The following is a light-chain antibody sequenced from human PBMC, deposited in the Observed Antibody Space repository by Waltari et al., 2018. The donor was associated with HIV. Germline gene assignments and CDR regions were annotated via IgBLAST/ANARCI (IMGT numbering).Light chain of an antibody. Sequence: QSALTQPRSVSGSPGQSVTIPCTGTSRAVGAYNYVSWYQQHPGKAPKVSISDVSKRPSGVPDRFSGSKSGNTASLTISGLQAEDEADYYCCSYAGSYTRVFGGGTKLTVL. V-gene: IGLV2-11*01. J-gene: IGLJ3*02. CDR2: DVS. CDR3: CSYAGSYTRV. CDR1: SRAVGAYNY.